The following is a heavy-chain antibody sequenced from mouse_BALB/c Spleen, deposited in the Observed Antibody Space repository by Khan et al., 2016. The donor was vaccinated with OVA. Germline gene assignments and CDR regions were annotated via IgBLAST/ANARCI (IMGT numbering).Heavy chain of an antibody. CDR3: ARRDYGSSYGFAY. Sequence: QVQLQQSGPGLVQPSQSLSITCTVSDFSLTNYGVHWVRQSPGQGLEWLGVIWSGGSTDYNVAFISRLSITKDNSKSQVYFKMNRLQDNDTAIYYCARRDYGSSYGFAYWGQGTLVTVSA. J-gene: IGHJ3*01. CDR1: DFSLTNYG. D-gene: IGHD1-1*01. V-gene: IGHV2-4*02. CDR2: IWSGGST.